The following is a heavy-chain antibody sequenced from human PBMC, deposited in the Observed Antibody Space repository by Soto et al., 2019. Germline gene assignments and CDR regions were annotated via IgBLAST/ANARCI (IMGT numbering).Heavy chain of an antibody. CDR2: SKNKADSYTT. CDR1: GFTFSDHY. V-gene: IGHV3-72*01. J-gene: IGHJ4*02. Sequence: EVLLVESGGGLVQPGGSLRLSSAASGFTFSDHYMDWVRQAPGKGLEWVGRSKNKADSYTTEYAASVKGRFTISRDGSKHSLFLQMNSLKTEDTAVYYCTVWGSGNDFGAAWGQGILVTVSS. D-gene: IGHD3-10*01. CDR3: TVWGSGNDFGAA.